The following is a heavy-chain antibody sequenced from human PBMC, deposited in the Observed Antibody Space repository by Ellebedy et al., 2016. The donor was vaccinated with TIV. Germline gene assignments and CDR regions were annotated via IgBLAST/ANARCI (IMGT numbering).Heavy chain of an antibody. D-gene: IGHD6-19*01. CDR1: GFIISGDW. CDR2: INPDGSAE. CDR3: AGGTGWIFDL. J-gene: IGHJ2*01. V-gene: IGHV3-7*03. Sequence: GESLKISCAASGFIISGDWMSWVRQAPGKGLEWVAHINPDGSAEYYVDSVKGRFTISRDNAKRSLFLQMHSLRDDDTAMYYCAGGTGWIFDLWGRGNLVTVSS.